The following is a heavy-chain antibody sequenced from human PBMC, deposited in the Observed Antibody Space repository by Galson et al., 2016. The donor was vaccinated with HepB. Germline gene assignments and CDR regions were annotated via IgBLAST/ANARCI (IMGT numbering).Heavy chain of an antibody. CDR1: GYTFATYT. D-gene: IGHD3-22*01. CDR3: ARVPYYDSSGYYLFDY. J-gene: IGHJ4*02. CDR2: IHGGNGNT. V-gene: IGHV1-3*01. Sequence: SVKVSCKASGYTFATYTMHWVRQAPGQRLEWMGWIHGGNGNTKYSQKFQGRVTITRDTSASTAYMELSSLRSEDTAVYYCARVPYYDSSGYYLFDYWGRGTLVIVSS.